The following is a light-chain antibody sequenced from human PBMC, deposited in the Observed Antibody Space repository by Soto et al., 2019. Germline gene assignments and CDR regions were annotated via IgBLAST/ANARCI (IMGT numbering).Light chain of an antibody. CDR2: GAS. CDR3: QQYGSSPSWT. V-gene: IGKV3-20*01. J-gene: IGKJ1*01. Sequence: ESVLTQSPGTLSLSPGERATLSCRASQSVSSNYVAWYQQKPGQAPRLLIYGASTRATGIPDRVSGSGSGTDFTLTISSLEPEDSAVYYFQQYGSSPSWTFGQGTKVEIK. CDR1: QSVSSNY.